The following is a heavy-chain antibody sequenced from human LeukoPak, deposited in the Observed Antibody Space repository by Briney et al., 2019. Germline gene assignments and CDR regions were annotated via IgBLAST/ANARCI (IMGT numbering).Heavy chain of an antibody. CDR3: ARGSGIVGAITQVFDY. D-gene: IGHD1-26*01. Sequence: ASVKVSCKASGYTFTSYYMHWVRQAPGQGLEWMGIINPSGGSTSYAQKFQGRVTMTRDTSTSTVYMELSSLRAEDTAVYYCARGSGIVGAITQVFDYWGQGTLVTVSS. CDR2: INPSGGST. J-gene: IGHJ4*02. CDR1: GYTFTSYY. V-gene: IGHV1-46*01.